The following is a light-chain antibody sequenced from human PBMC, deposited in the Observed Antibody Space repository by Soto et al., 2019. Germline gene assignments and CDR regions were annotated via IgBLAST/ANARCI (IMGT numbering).Light chain of an antibody. J-gene: IGKJ1*01. CDR2: AAS. Sequence: EIVMTQSPATLSVSPGERATLSCRASQSVSSNLAWYQQKPGQAPRLLIYAASTMATGLPARFSGSGSGTEFTLTISSLQSEDFAVYYCQQYSKWPLTFGQGTKVEIK. V-gene: IGKV3-15*01. CDR3: QQYSKWPLT. CDR1: QSVSSN.